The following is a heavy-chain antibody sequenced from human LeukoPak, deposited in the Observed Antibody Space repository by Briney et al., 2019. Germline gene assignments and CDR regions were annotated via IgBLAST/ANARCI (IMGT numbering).Heavy chain of an antibody. Sequence: SETPSLTCAVSAYSTSSGYRWGWIRQPPGKGLEWIGSFYHIGITYYNPSLKSRVTISVDTSNNQFSLELTSVTAADTAVYYCARYRDGHTPFDHWGQGTLVTVSS. CDR1: AYSTSSGYR. CDR3: ARYRDGHTPFDH. CDR2: FYHIGIT. V-gene: IGHV4-38-2*01. J-gene: IGHJ4*02. D-gene: IGHD5-24*01.